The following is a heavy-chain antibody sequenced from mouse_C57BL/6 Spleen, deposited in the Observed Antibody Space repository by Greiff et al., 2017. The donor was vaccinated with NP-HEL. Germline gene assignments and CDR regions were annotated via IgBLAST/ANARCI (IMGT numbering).Heavy chain of an antibody. CDR2: IDPSDSYT. CDR3: ARRLRLRYFDV. J-gene: IGHJ1*03. Sequence: VQLQQPGAELVKPGASVKLSCKASGYTFTSYWMQWVKQRPGQGLEWIGEIDPSDSYTNYNQKFKGKATLTVDTSSSTAYMQLSSLTSEDSAVYYCARRLRLRYFDVWGTGTTVTVSS. D-gene: IGHD3-2*02. CDR1: GYTFTSYW. V-gene: IGHV1-50*01.